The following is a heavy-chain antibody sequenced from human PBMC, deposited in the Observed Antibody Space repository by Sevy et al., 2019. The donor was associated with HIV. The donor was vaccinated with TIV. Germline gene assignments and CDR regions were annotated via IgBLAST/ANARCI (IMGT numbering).Heavy chain of an antibody. J-gene: IGHJ6*02. CDR3: AKSYGNYYYGMDV. D-gene: IGHD3-16*01. CDR2: ISWNSGSI. V-gene: IGHV3-9*01. CDR1: GFTFDDYA. Sequence: GGSLRLSCAASGFTFDDYAMHWVRQAPGKGLEWVSGISWNSGSIGYADSVKGRFTISRDNAKNSLYLQMNSLRAEDTALYYCAKSYGNYYYGMDVWGQGTTVTVSS.